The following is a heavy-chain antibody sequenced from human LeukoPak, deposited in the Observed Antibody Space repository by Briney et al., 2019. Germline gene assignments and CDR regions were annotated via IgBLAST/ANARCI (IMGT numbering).Heavy chain of an antibody. CDR2: IWYDGNNK. CDR1: GFTFSSYG. Sequence: AGGSLRLSCAASGFTFSSYGMHWVRQAPGKGLEWVAVIWYDGNNKYYADSVKGRFTISRDNSKNTLHLQMSSLRAEDTAVYYCARDSRPYYASGTSFDYWAREPWSPSPQ. J-gene: IGHJ4*02. CDR3: ARDSRPYYASGTSFDY. D-gene: IGHD3-10*01. V-gene: IGHV3-33*01.